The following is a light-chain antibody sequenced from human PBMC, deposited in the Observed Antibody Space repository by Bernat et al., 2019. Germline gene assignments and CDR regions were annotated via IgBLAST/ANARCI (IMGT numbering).Light chain of an antibody. Sequence: DIQMTQSPSSVSASVGDRVTITCRASQGISSWLVWYQRKPGKAPKLLIYAASTLQSGIPSRFSGSGFGTDFTLTIRSLQPEDFATYYCQQSNSFPLTFGGGTKVEIK. J-gene: IGKJ4*01. CDR3: QQSNSFPLT. CDR2: AAS. CDR1: QGISSW. V-gene: IGKV1D-12*01.